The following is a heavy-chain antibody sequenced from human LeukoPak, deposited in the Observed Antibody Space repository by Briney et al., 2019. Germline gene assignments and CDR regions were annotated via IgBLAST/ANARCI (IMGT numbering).Heavy chain of an antibody. Sequence: SSETLSLTCTVSGGSISSSSYYWGWIRQPPGKGLEWIGSIYYSGSTYYNPSLKSRVTISVDTSKNQFSLKLSSVTAADTAVYYCARHLEGRYFDWLPPYFDYWGQGTLVTVSS. J-gene: IGHJ4*02. D-gene: IGHD3-9*01. V-gene: IGHV4-39*01. CDR3: ARHLEGRYFDWLPPYFDY. CDR1: GGSISSSSYY. CDR2: IYYSGST.